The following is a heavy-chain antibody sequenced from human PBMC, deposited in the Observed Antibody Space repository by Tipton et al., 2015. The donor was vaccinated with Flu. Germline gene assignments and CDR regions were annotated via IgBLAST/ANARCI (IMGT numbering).Heavy chain of an antibody. D-gene: IGHD3-22*01. V-gene: IGHV4-59*01. J-gene: IGHJ3*01. CDR2: MYYRGST. CDR3: ARDYYDSRHDAFDL. Sequence: TLSLTCTVSGGSISSYYWSWIRQAPGKGLEWIGYMYYRGSTDYNPSLKSRVTMSVDTSKNQFSLKLSSVTAADTAVYYCARDYYDSRHDAFDLWGQGIMVTVSS. CDR1: GGSISSYY.